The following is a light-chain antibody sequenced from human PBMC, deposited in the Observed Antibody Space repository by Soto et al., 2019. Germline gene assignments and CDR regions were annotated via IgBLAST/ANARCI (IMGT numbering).Light chain of an antibody. CDR1: QSVSSY. CDR2: DAS. Sequence: EIVLTQSPATLSWYTGERGTLSCRASQSVSSYLAWYQQKPGQAPRLLIYDASNRATGIPARFSGSGSGTDFTLTISSLEPEDFAVYYCQERSNWPGTFGQGTSVDI. V-gene: IGKV3-11*01. J-gene: IGKJ1*01. CDR3: QERSNWPGT.